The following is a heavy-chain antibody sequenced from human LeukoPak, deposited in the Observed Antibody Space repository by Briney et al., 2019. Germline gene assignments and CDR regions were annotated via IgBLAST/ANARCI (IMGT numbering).Heavy chain of an antibody. Sequence: SETLSLTCTVSGGSISSYYWSWIRQPPGKGLEWIGYIYYSGSTNYNPSLKSRVTISVDTSKNQFSLKLSSVTAADTAVYYCARSGDDSSGSVDFDYWGQGTLVTVSS. D-gene: IGHD3-22*01. J-gene: IGHJ4*02. CDR3: ARSGDDSSGSVDFDY. CDR1: GGSISSYY. V-gene: IGHV4-59*01. CDR2: IYYSGST.